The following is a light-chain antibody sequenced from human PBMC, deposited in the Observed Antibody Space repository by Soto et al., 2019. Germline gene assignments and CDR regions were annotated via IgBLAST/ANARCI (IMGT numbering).Light chain of an antibody. CDR2: DAF. Sequence: EIVLTQSPATLSLSPGERATLSCRASQSVSSYLAWYQQKPGQAPRLLIYDAFNRATGIPARFSGSGSGTDFTLNISILEPEDFAVYYCQQRSNWLTFGGGTKVESK. J-gene: IGKJ4*01. CDR1: QSVSSY. CDR3: QQRSNWLT. V-gene: IGKV3-11*01.